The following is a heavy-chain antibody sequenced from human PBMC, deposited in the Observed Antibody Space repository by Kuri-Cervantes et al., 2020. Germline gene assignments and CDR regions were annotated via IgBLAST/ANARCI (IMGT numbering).Heavy chain of an antibody. CDR3: AKDRISSSWYYYYYYGMDV. CDR2: ISGSGGST. CDR1: GFTFSSYA. V-gene: IGHV3-23*01. J-gene: IGHJ6*02. D-gene: IGHD6-13*01. Sequence: GESLKISCAASGFTFSSYAMSWVRQAPGKGLEWVSAISGSGGSTYYADSVKGRFTISRDNSKNTLYLQMNSLRAEDTAVYYCAKDRISSSWYYYYYYGMDVWGQGTTVTVSS.